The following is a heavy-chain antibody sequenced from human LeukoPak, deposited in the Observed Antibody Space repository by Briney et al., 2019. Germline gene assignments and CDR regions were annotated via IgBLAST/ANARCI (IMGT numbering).Heavy chain of an antibody. CDR3: ARVADIVATIVLNGAFDI. J-gene: IGHJ3*02. CDR1: GGTFSSYA. V-gene: IGHV1-69*04. CDR2: IIPILGIA. D-gene: IGHD5-12*01. Sequence: SVKVSCKASGGTFSSYAISWVRQAPGQGLEWMGRIIPILGIANYAQKFQGRVTITADKSTSTAYMELSSLRSEDTAVYYCARVADIVATIVLNGAFDIWGQGTMVTVSS.